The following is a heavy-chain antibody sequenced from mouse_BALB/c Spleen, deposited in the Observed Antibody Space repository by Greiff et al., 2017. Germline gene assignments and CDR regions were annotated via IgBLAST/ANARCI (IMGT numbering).Heavy chain of an antibody. CDR3: ARRGDYGNYVDYFDY. CDR1: GYSFTGYY. D-gene: IGHD2-1*01. V-gene: IGHV1S34*01. Sequence: LVKTGASVKISCKASGYSFTGYYMHWVKQSHGKSLEWIGYISCYNGATSYNQKFKGKATFTVDTSSSTAYMQFNSLTSEDSAVYYCARRGDYGNYVDYFDYWGQGTTLTVSS. CDR2: ISCYNGAT. J-gene: IGHJ2*01.